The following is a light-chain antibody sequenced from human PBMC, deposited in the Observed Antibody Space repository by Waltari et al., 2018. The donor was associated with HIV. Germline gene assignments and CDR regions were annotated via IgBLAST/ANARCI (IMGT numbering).Light chain of an antibody. CDR2: DVS. J-gene: IGLJ2*01. CDR1: SSDIGDFTY. V-gene: IGLV2-14*03. Sequence: QSALTQPASVSGSPGQSITISCTGTSSDIGDFTYVSWYQQHPGKAPKLVIWDVSHWPVGVSNRFSGSKARNTASLTISGLQAEDEADYYCNSYTTTTTLAFFGGGTKLTVL. CDR3: NSYTTTTTLAF.